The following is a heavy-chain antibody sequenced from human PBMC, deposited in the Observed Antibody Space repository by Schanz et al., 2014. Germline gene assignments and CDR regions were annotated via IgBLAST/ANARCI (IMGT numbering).Heavy chain of an antibody. CDR3: AKDLGVDCGDGCFNWYFDL. D-gene: IGHD2-21*02. V-gene: IGHV3-23*04. CDR1: GFTFTNYA. CDR2: ISDSGDTA. Sequence: EVQLVDSGGGLVQPGGSLRLSCAASGFTFTNYAMSWVRQAPGKGLEWVSLISDSGDTAYYADSVKGRFTISRDNFKGALYLQMSSLRAEDTAVYFCAKDLGVDCGDGCFNWYFDLWGRGTLVTVSS. J-gene: IGHJ2*01.